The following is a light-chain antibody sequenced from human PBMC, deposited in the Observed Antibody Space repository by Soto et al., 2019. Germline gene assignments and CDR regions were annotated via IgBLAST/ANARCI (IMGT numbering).Light chain of an antibody. Sequence: DIVMTQSPDSLAVSLGERATINCKSSHSVFYSINNTNFLAWYQQKPGQPPKLLIYWASTRESGVTDRFSGSGSAKDFTLNISSVKAGDVAVYFCQQYYSTPPYTFGQGTKLEIK. CDR1: HSVFYSINNTNF. CDR3: QQYYSTPPYT. CDR2: WAS. V-gene: IGKV4-1*01. J-gene: IGKJ2*01.